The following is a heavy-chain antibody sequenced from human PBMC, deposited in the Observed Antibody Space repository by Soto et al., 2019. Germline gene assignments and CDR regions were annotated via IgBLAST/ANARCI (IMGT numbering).Heavy chain of an antibody. Sequence: SETLSLTCAVSGGSITSGNSYSWAWIRQPPGRGLEWIGSISQTGATSYNPSLKSRVSVSLDKSKNQFSLRLSSVSAADMAVYYCARAVSPYFGTWFDPWGQGPLVTVSS. CDR1: GGSITSGNSYS. J-gene: IGHJ5*02. CDR2: ISQTGAT. V-gene: IGHV4-30-2*01. CDR3: ARAVSPYFGTWFDP. D-gene: IGHD3-10*01.